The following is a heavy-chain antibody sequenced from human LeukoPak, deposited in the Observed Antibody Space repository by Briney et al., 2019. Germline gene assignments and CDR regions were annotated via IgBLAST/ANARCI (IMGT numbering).Heavy chain of an antibody. CDR3: ARSLGAYYYDSSGPEDAFDT. D-gene: IGHD3-22*01. V-gene: IGHV3-20*04. CDR1: GFTFDNYG. J-gene: IGHJ3*02. Sequence: GGSLRLSCAASGFTFDNYGMSWVRQAPGKGLEWVSGINWNGGSTGYADSVKGRFTISRDNAKNSLYLQMNSLRAEDTALYYCARSLGAYYYDSSGPEDAFDTWGQGTMVTVSS. CDR2: INWNGGST.